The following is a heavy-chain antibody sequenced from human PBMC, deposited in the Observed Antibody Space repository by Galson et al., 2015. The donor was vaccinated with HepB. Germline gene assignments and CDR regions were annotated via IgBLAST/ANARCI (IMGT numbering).Heavy chain of an antibody. J-gene: IGHJ6*02. CDR3: AREEIAGMVRGYGMDV. CDR2: IHSAGSST. D-gene: IGHD3-10*01. Sequence: SLRLSCAASGFTFSRSWMHWVRQGPGKGLVWVSRIHSAGSSTIYADSVKGRFAISRDNAKNTLYLQMNSLRAEDTAIYYCAREEIAGMVRGYGMDVWGQGTTVTVSS. CDR1: GFTFSRSW. V-gene: IGHV3-74*01.